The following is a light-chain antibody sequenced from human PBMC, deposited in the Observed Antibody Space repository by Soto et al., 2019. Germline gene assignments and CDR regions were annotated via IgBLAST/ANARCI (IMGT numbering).Light chain of an antibody. V-gene: IGKV1-9*01. Sequence: DIQLTQSPSFLSASVGDRVTITCRASQGISSYLAWYQQRPGKAPKLLMYGASTLPSGVPSRFSGSASGTTFTLTINNLQPEDFATYYCQQLNNFPRTFGQGTKVEIK. CDR3: QQLNNFPRT. CDR1: QGISSY. J-gene: IGKJ1*01. CDR2: GAS.